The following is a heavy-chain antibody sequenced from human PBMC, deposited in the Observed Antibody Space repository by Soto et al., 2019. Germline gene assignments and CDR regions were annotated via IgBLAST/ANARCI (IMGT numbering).Heavy chain of an antibody. CDR1: EFPFRSYT. J-gene: IGHJ4*02. CDR3: TRDSPSIKYDLDS. CDR2: ISYDSTYK. D-gene: IGHD1-20*01. Sequence: QVRLVESGGGVVPPGTSLRLSCAASEFPFRSYTVHWVRQAPGKGLEWLALISYDSTYKLYADSVRGRFTISRDNSENTLYLQMNSLRAGDTAVYYCTRDSPSIKYDLDSWGQGTLVTVSS. V-gene: IGHV3-30-3*01.